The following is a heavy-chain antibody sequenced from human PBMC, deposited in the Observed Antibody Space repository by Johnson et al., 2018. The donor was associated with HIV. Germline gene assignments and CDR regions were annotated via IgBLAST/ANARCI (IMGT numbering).Heavy chain of an antibody. Sequence: VQVVESGGGVVQPGRSLRLSCAASGFTFSSYAMHWVRQAPGKGLEWVAVISYDGSNKYYAASVKGRFTISRDNSKNTLNLQMNSLRAEDTAVYYCARDREYAFDIWGQGTMVTVSS. J-gene: IGHJ3*02. V-gene: IGHV3-30-3*01. CDR3: ARDREYAFDI. CDR1: GFTFSSYA. CDR2: ISYDGSNK.